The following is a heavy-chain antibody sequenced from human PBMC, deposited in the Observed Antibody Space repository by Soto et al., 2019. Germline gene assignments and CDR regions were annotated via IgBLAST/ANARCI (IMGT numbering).Heavy chain of an antibody. CDR3: ARGDYGTGGYPFPYLDY. V-gene: IGHV1-2*02. CDR1: GYSFTGYY. D-gene: IGHD2-8*02. CDR2: INPDSGAT. Sequence: HEHLVQSGAEVKRPGASLKVSCKASGYSFTGYYIHWVPQAPGQGLEWMGWINPDSGATNYAQNFQGRVTLTSDTSISTAAMDLTSLTSDDTAVYYCARGDYGTGGYPFPYLDYWGQGTLVIVSS. J-gene: IGHJ4*02.